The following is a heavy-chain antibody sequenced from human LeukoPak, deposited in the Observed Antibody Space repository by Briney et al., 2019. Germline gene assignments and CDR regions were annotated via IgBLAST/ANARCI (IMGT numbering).Heavy chain of an antibody. D-gene: IGHD1-1*01. CDR1: DDSFGTFY. J-gene: IGHJ5*02. V-gene: IGHV4-4*07. CDR3: ARSYWTGSGNWFGP. Sequence: SETLSLTCTVSDDSFGTFYWSWIWQPAGKGLEWIGHIYITGSTNYNPSLKSRVTMSVDTSKNQFSLRLSSVTAADTAIYYCARSYWTGSGNWFGPWGQGTLVTVSS. CDR2: IYITGST.